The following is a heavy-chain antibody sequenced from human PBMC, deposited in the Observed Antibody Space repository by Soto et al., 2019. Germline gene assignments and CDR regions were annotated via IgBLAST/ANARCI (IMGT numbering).Heavy chain of an antibody. D-gene: IGHD3-16*01. V-gene: IGHV4-30-4*01. Sequence: SETLSLTCTVSGGSITSDYSCWSWIRQPPGEGLEWIGHILDSGTTYTNPSLRSQVAISLDTSKNHFSLTLSSVTAADTAVYNCARGPFGDKVHSWAQGALFT. J-gene: IGHJ4*02. CDR3: ARGPFGDKVHS. CDR2: ILDSGTT. CDR1: GGSITSDYSC.